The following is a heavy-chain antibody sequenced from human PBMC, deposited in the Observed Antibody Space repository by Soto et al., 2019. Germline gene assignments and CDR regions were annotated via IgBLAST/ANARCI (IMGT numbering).Heavy chain of an antibody. CDR3: ARGSTSSGYRYYYYYMDV. Sequence: ASVNVSCKASGYTFTSYYMHWVRQAPGQGLEWMGIINPSGGSTSYAQKFQGRVTMTRDTSTSTVYMELSSLRSEDTAVYYCARGSTSSGYRYYYYYMDVWGKGTTVTVSS. CDR1: GYTFTSYY. D-gene: IGHD3-22*01. CDR2: INPSGGST. V-gene: IGHV1-46*01. J-gene: IGHJ6*03.